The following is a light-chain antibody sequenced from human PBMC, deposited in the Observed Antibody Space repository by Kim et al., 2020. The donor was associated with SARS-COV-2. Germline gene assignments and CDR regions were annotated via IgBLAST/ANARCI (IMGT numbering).Light chain of an antibody. J-gene: IGLJ2*01. CDR2: DVT. V-gene: IGLV2-11*01. Sequence: GQSVTIPCKGTESDIGGYNFVSWYQQHPDKAPQPIIYDVTQRPSGVTDRFSGSRSGNTASLTISGLQAEDEADYYCCSYAGTYTLIFGGGTQLTVL. CDR1: ESDIGGYNF. CDR3: CSYAGTYTLI.